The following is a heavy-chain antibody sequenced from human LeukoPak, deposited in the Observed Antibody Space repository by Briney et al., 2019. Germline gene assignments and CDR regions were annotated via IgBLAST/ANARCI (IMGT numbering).Heavy chain of an antibody. Sequence: PSETLSLTCAVYGGSFSGYYWSWIRQPPGKGLEWIGEINHSGSINYNPSLKSRVTISVDTSKNQFSLKLSSVTAADTAVYYCARGGRDIVVVPAAITAAAGLSSGDYWGQGTLVTVSS. CDR3: ARGGRDIVVVPAAITAAAGLSSGDY. CDR1: GGSFSGYY. J-gene: IGHJ4*02. D-gene: IGHD2-2*02. CDR2: INHSGSI. V-gene: IGHV4-34*01.